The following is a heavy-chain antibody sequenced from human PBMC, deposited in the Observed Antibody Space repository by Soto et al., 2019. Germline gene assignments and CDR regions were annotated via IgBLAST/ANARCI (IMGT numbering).Heavy chain of an antibody. J-gene: IGHJ5*02. CDR3: AKSLLWFGELSS. D-gene: IGHD3-10*01. CDR1: GFTVSSKY. Sequence: EVQLVESGGGLVQSGGSLRLSCAASGFTVSSKYMNWVRQAPGKGLEWVSLIYSGGSTYYADSVKGRFTISRDNSKNTLYLQMNSLRAEDTAVYYCAKSLLWFGELSSWGQGTLVTVSP. CDR2: IYSGGST. V-gene: IGHV3-66*01.